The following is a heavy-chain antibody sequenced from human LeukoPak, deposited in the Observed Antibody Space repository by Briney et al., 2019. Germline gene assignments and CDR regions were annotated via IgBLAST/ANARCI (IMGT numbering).Heavy chain of an antibody. J-gene: IGHJ4*02. CDR2: IYSGGST. D-gene: IGHD3-3*01. Sequence: GGSLRLSCAASGFTVSSNYMSWVRQAPGKGLEWVSVIYSGGSTYYADSVKGRFTISRDNSKNTLYLQMNSPRAEDTAVYYCARSDFPQPWRYFDYWGQGTLVTVSS. CDR3: ARSDFPQPWRYFDY. V-gene: IGHV3-66*01. CDR1: GFTVSSNY.